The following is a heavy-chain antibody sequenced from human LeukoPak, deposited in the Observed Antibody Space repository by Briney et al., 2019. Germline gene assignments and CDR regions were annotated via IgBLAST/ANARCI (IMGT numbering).Heavy chain of an antibody. V-gene: IGHV4-61*05. CDR3: ARASGGWFDP. J-gene: IGHJ5*02. CDR1: GGSISSSSYY. CDR2: IYTSGST. Sequence: SETLSLTCTVSGGSISSSSYYWGWIRQPPGKGLEWIGRIYTSGSTNYNPSLKSRVTMSVDTSKNQFSLKLSSVTAADTAEYYCARASGGWFDPWGQGTLVTVSS. D-gene: IGHD2-15*01.